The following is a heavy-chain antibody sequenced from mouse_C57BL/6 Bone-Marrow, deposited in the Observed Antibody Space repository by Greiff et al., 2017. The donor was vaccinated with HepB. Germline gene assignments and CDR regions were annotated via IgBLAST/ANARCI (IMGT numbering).Heavy chain of an antibody. V-gene: IGHV1-5*01. CDR3: TRYYGSSYRYFDV. D-gene: IGHD1-1*01. CDR1: GYTFTSYW. J-gene: IGHJ1*03. CDR2: IYPGNSDT. Sequence: EVMLQESGTVLARPGASVKMSCKTSGYTFTSYWMHWVKQRPGQGLEWIGAIYPGNSDTSYNQKFKGKAKLTAVTSASTAYMELSSLTNEDSAVYYCTRYYGSSYRYFDVWGTGTTVTVSS.